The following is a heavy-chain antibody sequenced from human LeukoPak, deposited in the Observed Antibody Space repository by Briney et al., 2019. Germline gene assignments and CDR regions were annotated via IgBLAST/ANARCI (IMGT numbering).Heavy chain of an antibody. V-gene: IGHV1-69*06. J-gene: IGHJ6*03. D-gene: IGHD2-2*01. Sequence: EASVKVSCKASGGTFSSYAISWVRQAPGQGLEWMGGIIPIFGTANYAQKFQGRVTITADKSTSTAYMELRSLRSDDTAVYYCARGGGNCSSTSCWSYYYYYMDVWDKGTTVTISS. CDR1: GGTFSSYA. CDR2: IIPIFGTA. CDR3: ARGGGNCSSTSCWSYYYYYMDV.